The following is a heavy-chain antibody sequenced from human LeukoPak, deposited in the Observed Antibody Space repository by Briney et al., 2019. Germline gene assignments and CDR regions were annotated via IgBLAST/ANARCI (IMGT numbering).Heavy chain of an antibody. V-gene: IGHV3-23*01. CDR1: GFTFSNYA. D-gene: IGHD3-22*01. J-gene: IGHJ3*02. CDR2: ISVSGSGT. CDR3: AKEVRNYYDSSGYYYGGAFDI. Sequence: PGGSLRLSCAASGFTFSNYAMSWVRQAPGKGLEWVSAISVSGSGTNSADSVKGRFTMSRDNSKNTLYLQMNSLRAEDTAVYYCAKEVRNYYDSSGYYYGGAFDIWGPGTMVIVSS.